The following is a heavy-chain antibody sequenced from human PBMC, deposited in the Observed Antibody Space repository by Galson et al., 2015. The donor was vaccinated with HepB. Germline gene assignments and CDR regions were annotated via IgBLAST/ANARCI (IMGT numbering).Heavy chain of an antibody. Sequence: SLRLSCAASGFTFSSYAIHWVRQAPGKGLEWVAVISYDGSNTYYADSVKGRFAISRDVSKNTLYLQMNSLREEDTAVYHRARDRCSGGSCSDFDYWGQGTLVTVSS. CDR1: GFTFSSYA. CDR2: ISYDGSNT. J-gene: IGHJ4*02. D-gene: IGHD2-15*01. CDR3: ARDRCSGGSCSDFDY. V-gene: IGHV3-30*09.